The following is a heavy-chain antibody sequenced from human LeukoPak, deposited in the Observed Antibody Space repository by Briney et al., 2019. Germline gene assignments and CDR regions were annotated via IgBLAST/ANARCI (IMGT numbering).Heavy chain of an antibody. J-gene: IGHJ5*02. D-gene: IGHD6-13*01. CDR3: ARDPVAAAVPYNWFDP. CDR1: GFTFSSYW. V-gene: IGHV3-74*01. Sequence: GGSLRLSCAASGFTFSSYWMHWVRQAPGKALVWVSRINTDGSSTSYADSVKGRFTISRDNAKNTLYLQMNSLRAEDTAVYYCARDPVAAAVPYNWFDPWGQGTLVTVSS. CDR2: INTDGSST.